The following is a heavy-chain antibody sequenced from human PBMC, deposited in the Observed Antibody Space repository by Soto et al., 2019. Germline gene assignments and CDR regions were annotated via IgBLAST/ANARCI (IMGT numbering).Heavy chain of an antibody. CDR1: GFNVSTSY. CDR3: ARGSGSLYYFHY. J-gene: IGHJ4*02. Sequence: GGSLRLSCAASGFNVSTSYMTWVRQAPGKGLEWVSVIYSGGTTYYADSVKGRFIISRDKFKNTLYLQMNNLRAEDTALYYCARGSGSLYYFHYWGQGTLVTVSS. V-gene: IGHV3-53*01. CDR2: IYSGGTT. D-gene: IGHD1-26*01.